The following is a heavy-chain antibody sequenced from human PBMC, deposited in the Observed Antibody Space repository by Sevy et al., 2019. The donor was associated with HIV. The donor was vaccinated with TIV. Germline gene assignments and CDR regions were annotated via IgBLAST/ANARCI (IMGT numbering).Heavy chain of an antibody. CDR2: MYSSGNT. CDR3: ERQGGIVDRAFDY. CDR1: GGSISSSSYD. D-gene: IGHD2-21*01. V-gene: IGHV4-39*01. Sequence: SETLSLTCTVSGGSISSSSYDWGWIRQPPGKGLEWIGSMYSSGNTYYNPSLKSRVTIFVDTSKNQISLKLTSVTAAETAVYYCERQGGIVDRAFDYWGQGTLVTVSS. J-gene: IGHJ4*02.